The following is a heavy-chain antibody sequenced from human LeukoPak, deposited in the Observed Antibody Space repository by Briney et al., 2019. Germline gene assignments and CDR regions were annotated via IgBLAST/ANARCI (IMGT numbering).Heavy chain of an antibody. CDR3: AGDEYYDFWSGYYNGLYYFDY. Sequence: ASVKVSCKASGYTFTGYGISWVRQAPGQGLEWMGWISAYNGNTNYAQKLQGRVTMTTDTSTSTAYMELRSLRSDDTAVYYCAGDEYYDFWSGYYNGLYYFDYWGQGTLVTVSS. V-gene: IGHV1-18*01. D-gene: IGHD3-3*01. J-gene: IGHJ4*02. CDR2: ISAYNGNT. CDR1: GYTFTGYG.